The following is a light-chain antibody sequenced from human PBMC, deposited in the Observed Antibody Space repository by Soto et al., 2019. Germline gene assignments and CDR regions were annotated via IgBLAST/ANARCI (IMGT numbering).Light chain of an antibody. CDR2: DAS. V-gene: IGKV1-5*01. CDR1: QSINRG. CDR3: QQYSSFKT. J-gene: IGKJ1*01. Sequence: DIQMTQSPSTLSASVGDRVTITCRAGQSINRGLAWYQQKPGKAPKVLIYDASSLESGVPSRFSGSGSGTEFTLTISSLQPDDFATYYCQQYSSFKTFGQGTKVEVK.